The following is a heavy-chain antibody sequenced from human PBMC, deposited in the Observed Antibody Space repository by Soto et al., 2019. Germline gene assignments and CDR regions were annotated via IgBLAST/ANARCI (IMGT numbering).Heavy chain of an antibody. J-gene: IGHJ6*02. CDR3: AILPRVVMPTLEGGLDV. CDR1: GGTFSSYV. Sequence: QVQLVQSGAEVKKPGSSVKVSCKVSGGTFSSYVISWVRQAPGQGLEWMGGVTPIFGTTNYAQQFQGRVTITADESTSTAYMELSSLRPEDTATYFCAILPRVVMPTLEGGLDVWGQGTTVSVYS. D-gene: IGHD2-15*01. V-gene: IGHV1-69*12. CDR2: VTPIFGTT.